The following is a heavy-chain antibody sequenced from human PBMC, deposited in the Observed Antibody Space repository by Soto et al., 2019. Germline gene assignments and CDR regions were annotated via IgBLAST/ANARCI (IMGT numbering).Heavy chain of an antibody. J-gene: IGHJ1*01. CDR1: GFTFSSYG. Sequence: GGSLRLSCAASGFTFSSYGMNWVRQAPGKGLEWVSFISSSSSYIYYADSVKGRFTISRDNAKNSLYLQMNSLRAEDTAVYFCARDSSSWNIEYFQHWGQGTLVTVSS. CDR2: ISSSSSYI. V-gene: IGHV3-21*01. CDR3: ARDSSSWNIEYFQH. D-gene: IGHD6-13*01.